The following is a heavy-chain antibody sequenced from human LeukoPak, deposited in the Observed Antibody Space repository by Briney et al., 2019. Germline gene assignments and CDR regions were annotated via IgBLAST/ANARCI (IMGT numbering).Heavy chain of an antibody. CDR3: ARPNITNYYDRSGYDGFDF. J-gene: IGHJ3*01. CDR1: GYILTTYW. D-gene: IGHD3-22*01. Sequence: GESLKISCKGSGYILTTYWIAWVRQMPGKGLEWMGFIHPGDSDTRYSPSFQGQVTISADKSINTAYLQWGTLKASDTAMYYCARPNITNYYDRSGYDGFDFWGQGTMVTVSS. CDR2: IHPGDSDT. V-gene: IGHV5-51*01.